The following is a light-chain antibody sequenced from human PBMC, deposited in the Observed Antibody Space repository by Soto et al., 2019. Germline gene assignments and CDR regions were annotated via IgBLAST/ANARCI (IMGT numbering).Light chain of an antibody. J-gene: IGLJ3*02. CDR2: NTN. V-gene: IGLV1-47*01. CDR1: SSTFANNY. CDR3: VVHMGSGIWV. Sequence: QSVLTQPPSVSGTPGQRVSISCSGDSSTFANNYVHWYQQVPGAAPKLLIYNTNTRSSGVPDRFSGSILGNKAALTITGAQADDESHYYCVVHMGSGIWVFGGGTKLTVL.